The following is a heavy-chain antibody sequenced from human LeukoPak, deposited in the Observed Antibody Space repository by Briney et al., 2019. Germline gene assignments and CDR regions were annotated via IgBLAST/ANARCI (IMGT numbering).Heavy chain of an antibody. CDR1: GCTFSRFA. V-gene: IGHV3-23*01. Sequence: GGSLRLSCAASGCTFSRFAMSWVRQAPGKGLEWVSGISGSGDSTYYADSVKGRFTISRDNSKNTLYLQMNGLRAEDTAVYYCATYRRGYHDSSESYYFDYWGQGTLVAVSS. CDR2: ISGSGDST. J-gene: IGHJ4*02. D-gene: IGHD3-22*01. CDR3: ATYRRGYHDSSESYYFDY.